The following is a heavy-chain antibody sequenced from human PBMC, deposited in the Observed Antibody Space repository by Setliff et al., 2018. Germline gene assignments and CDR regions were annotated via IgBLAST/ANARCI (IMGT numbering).Heavy chain of an antibody. CDR2: INRRGSS. V-gene: IGHV4-34*01. D-gene: IGHD3-22*01. J-gene: IGHJ4*02. CDR3: ARGPRYDYESSGYHYMKRFDY. CDR1: GGSFSGYY. Sequence: PSGDPSLTCTVSGGSFSGYYWNWIRQPPGKGLEWIGEINRRGSSKYNPSLKSRVTISVDASKNQFSLKVSSVTAADTAVYYCARGPRYDYESSGYHYMKRFDYWGQGTLVTVSS.